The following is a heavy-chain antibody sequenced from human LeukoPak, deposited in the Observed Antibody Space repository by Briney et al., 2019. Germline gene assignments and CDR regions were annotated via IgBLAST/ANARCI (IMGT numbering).Heavy chain of an antibody. Sequence: SETLSLTCTVSGGSISSYYWSWIRQPPGKGLEWIGYIYTSGSTNYNPSLKSRVTISVDTSKNQFSLKLSSVTAADTAVYYCARGEGYSSSPFDYWGQGTLVTVSS. V-gene: IGHV4-4*09. CDR2: IYTSGST. CDR3: ARGEGYSSSPFDY. CDR1: GGSISSYY. J-gene: IGHJ4*02. D-gene: IGHD6-6*01.